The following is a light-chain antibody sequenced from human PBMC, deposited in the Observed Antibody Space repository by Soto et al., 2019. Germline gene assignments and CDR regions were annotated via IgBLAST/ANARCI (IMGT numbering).Light chain of an antibody. CDR1: SSDVGGYDY. V-gene: IGLV2-8*01. CDR2: EVT. J-gene: IGLJ1*01. CDR3: LSSAGTAYV. Sequence: QSALTQPPSASGSPGQSVTISCTGTSSDVGGYDYVSWYQQYPGKTPKLMIFEVTKRPSGVPDRFSGSKSGNTASLTVSGLQAEEEADYYCLSSAGTAYVFGTGTKLTVL.